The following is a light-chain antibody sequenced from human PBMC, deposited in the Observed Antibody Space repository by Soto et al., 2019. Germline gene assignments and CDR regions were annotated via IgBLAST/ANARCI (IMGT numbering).Light chain of an antibody. Sequence: DIQMTQSPSSLSSSLGDSVTITCQASQDISNYLNWYQQKTGKAPKLLIYDESNLETGVPSRLSGSGSGTDFNFTISRLQPEDIATYYCQQYDNLPLTFGGGTKVDIK. CDR2: DES. J-gene: IGKJ4*01. CDR1: QDISNY. CDR3: QQYDNLPLT. V-gene: IGKV1-33*01.